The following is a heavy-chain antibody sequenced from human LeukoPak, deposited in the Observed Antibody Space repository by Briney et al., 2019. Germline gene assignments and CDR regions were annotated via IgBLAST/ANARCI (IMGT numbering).Heavy chain of an antibody. V-gene: IGHV4-34*01. CDR1: GGSFSGYY. J-gene: IGHJ6*02. Sequence: PSETLSLTCAVYGGSFSGYYWSWIRQPPGKGLEWIGEINHSGSTNYNPSLKSRVTISVDTSKNQFSLKLSSVTAADTAVYYCASRLFRYYYYYGMDVWGQGTTVTVPS. D-gene: IGHD3-10*01. CDR3: ASRLFRYYYYYGMDV. CDR2: INHSGST.